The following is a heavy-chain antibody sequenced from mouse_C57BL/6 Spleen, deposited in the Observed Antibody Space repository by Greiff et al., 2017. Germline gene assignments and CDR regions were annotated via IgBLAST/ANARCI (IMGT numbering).Heavy chain of an antibody. CDR2: IYPGDGDT. CDR3: ARWGDALGYFDV. CDR1: GYAFRSSW. V-gene: IGHV1-82*01. Sequence: VQLQQSGPELVKPGASVKISCKASGYAFRSSWMNWVKQRPGKGLEWIGRIYPGDGDTNYNGKFKGKATLTADKSSSTAYMQLSSLTSEDSAVYFCARWGDALGYFDVWGTGTTVTVSS. J-gene: IGHJ1*03.